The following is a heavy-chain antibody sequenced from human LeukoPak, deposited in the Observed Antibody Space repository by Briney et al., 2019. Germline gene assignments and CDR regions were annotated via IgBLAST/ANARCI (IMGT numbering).Heavy chain of an antibody. CDR2: MDPTGSQK. V-gene: IGHV3-7*01. J-gene: IGHJ4*02. Sequence: GGSLRLSCADSPFTFNGSWMNWVRQAPGKGLEWVANMDPTGSQKRYVDSVKGRSTISKDNPGASLYLDMHSLRAEDTAIYYCAIWTSGNYWGQGTLVTVSS. CDR3: AIWTSGNY. D-gene: IGHD1-1*01. CDR1: PFTFNGSW.